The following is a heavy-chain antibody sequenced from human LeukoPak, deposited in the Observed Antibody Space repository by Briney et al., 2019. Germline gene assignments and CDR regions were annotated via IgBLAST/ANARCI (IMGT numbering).Heavy chain of an antibody. CDR1: GGSISSGSYY. J-gene: IGHJ4*02. V-gene: IGHV4-61*02. Sequence: SQTLSPTCTVSGGSISSGSYYWSWIRQPAGKGLEWIGRIYTSGSTNYNPSLKSRVTISVDTSKNQFSLKLSSVTAADTAVYYCAREGYGDPLDYWGQGTLVTVSS. CDR3: AREGYGDPLDY. CDR2: IYTSGST. D-gene: IGHD4-17*01.